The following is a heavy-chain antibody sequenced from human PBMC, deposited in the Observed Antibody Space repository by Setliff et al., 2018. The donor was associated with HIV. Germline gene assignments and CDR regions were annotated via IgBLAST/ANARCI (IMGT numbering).Heavy chain of an antibody. CDR1: GYTFTDYY. Sequence: ASVKVSCKASGYTFTDYYMHWVRQAPGQGLEWMAWINPNSGGTNYAQKFQGWVTVTRDTSISTAYMELSSLRSEDTAVYYCARFPVLGGMDVWGQGTTVTVSS. D-gene: IGHD1-20*01. CDR3: ARFPVLGGMDV. J-gene: IGHJ6*02. V-gene: IGHV1-2*04. CDR2: INPNSGGT.